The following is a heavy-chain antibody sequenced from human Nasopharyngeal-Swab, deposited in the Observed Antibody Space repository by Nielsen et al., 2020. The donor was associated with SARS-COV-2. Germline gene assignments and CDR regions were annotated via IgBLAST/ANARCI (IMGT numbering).Heavy chain of an antibody. V-gene: IGHV4-59*01. CDR3: AREAYYYGAGTYDS. CDR2: LYYSGIT. D-gene: IGHD3-10*01. Sequence: WIGQPPGKGLEWIGYLYYSGITNYNPSLMSRVTISIDKSKNQFSLNLSSVNAADTAVYFCAREAYYYGAGTYDSWGQGTLVTVSS. J-gene: IGHJ4*02.